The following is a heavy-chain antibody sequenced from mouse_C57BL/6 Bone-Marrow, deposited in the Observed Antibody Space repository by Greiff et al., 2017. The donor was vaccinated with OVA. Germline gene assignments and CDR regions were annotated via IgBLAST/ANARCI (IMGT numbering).Heavy chain of an antibody. J-gene: IGHJ1*03. CDR3: ARFPHYYGSSYGYFDV. Sequence: DVHLVESGGGLVQPGGSLSLSCAASGFTFTDYYMSWVRQPPGKALEWLGFIRNKANGYTTEYSASVKGRFTISRDNSQSILYLQMNALRAEDSATYYCARFPHYYGSSYGYFDVWGTGTTVTVSS. D-gene: IGHD1-1*01. CDR2: IRNKANGYTT. V-gene: IGHV7-3*01. CDR1: GFTFTDYY.